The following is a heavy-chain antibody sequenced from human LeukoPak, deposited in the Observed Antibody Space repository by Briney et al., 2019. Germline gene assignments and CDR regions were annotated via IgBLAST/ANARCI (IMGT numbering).Heavy chain of an antibody. CDR1: GFTFTGYY. Sequence: ASVKVSCKASGFTFTGYYMHWVRQAPGQGLEWMGWINPNSGGTNYAQKFQGRVTMTRDTSISTAYMELSSLRSDDTAVYYCATPGPGTYAFDIWGQGTMVTVSS. J-gene: IGHJ3*02. D-gene: IGHD1-1*01. V-gene: IGHV1-2*02. CDR3: ATPGPGTYAFDI. CDR2: INPNSGGT.